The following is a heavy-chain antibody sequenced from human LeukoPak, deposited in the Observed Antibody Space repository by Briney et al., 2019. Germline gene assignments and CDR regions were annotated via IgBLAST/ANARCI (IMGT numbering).Heavy chain of an antibody. CDR3: ARAPPRLDGYILYY. CDR2: IIPTTGLA. Sequence: SVNVSCTASGGTFTNLTISWVRQAPGQGLEWMGRIIPTTGLASYAQKFQGRVTITADKSTSTAYMELSSLSSEDTAVYYCARAPPRLDGYILYYWGQGTLVTVSS. D-gene: IGHD5-24*01. J-gene: IGHJ4*02. V-gene: IGHV1-69*02. CDR1: GGTFTNLT.